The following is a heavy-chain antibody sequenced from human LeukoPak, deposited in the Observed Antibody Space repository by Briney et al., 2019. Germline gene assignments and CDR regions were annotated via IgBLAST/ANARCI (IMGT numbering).Heavy chain of an antibody. CDR1: GFTFSSSA. D-gene: IGHD6-6*01. CDR2: ISGSGGSI. V-gene: IGHV3-23*01. CDR3: AKRAVLAPFDY. Sequence: GGSLRLSCAASGFTFSSSAMSWVRQAPGRGLEWVSSISGSGGSIYYADSVKGRFTISRDNSKNTLYLQMNSLRAEDTAVYYCAKRAVLAPFDYWGQGTLVTVSS. J-gene: IGHJ4*02.